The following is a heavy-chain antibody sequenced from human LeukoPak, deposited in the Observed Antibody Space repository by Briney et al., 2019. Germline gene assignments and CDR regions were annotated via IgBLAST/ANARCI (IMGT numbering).Heavy chain of an antibody. D-gene: IGHD6-19*01. V-gene: IGHV3-74*01. J-gene: IGHJ4*02. Sequence: GGSLRLSCAASGFTFSSYWMHWVRQAPGKGLVWVSRINTDGSSTSYADSVKGRFTISRDNAKNTLYLQMNSLRAEDTAVYYCAREGSRSGWSYFDYWGQGTLVTVSS. CDR2: INTDGSST. CDR1: GFTFSSYW. CDR3: AREGSRSGWSYFDY.